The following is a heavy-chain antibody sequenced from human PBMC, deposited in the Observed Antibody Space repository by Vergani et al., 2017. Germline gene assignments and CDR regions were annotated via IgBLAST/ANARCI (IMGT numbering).Heavy chain of an antibody. CDR2: IIPILGTA. Sequence: QVQLVQSGAEGKKCGSSVKVSCKASVGTFSSYATSWVRQATGQGLEWMGGIIPILGTANYAQKLQGRVTITADKYTSTAYMELSSLRSEDTAVYYCARSGDSGDDWKALYYIDYWGQGTLVTVSS. J-gene: IGHJ4*01. CDR3: ARSGDSGDDWKALYYIDY. V-gene: IGHV1-69*06. CDR1: VGTFSSYA. D-gene: IGHD5-12*01.